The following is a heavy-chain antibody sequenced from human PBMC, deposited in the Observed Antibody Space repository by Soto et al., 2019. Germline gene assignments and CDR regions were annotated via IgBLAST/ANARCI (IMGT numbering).Heavy chain of an antibody. CDR3: AKAGPTQYYYYYDMDV. Sequence: EVQLLESGGGLVQPGGSLRLSCAASGFTFSSYAMSWVRQAPGKGLQWVSAISGSGGSTYYADSVKGRFTISRDNSKNTLDLQMNILRAEDTAVYYCAKAGPTQYYYYYDMDVWGQGTTVTVSS. J-gene: IGHJ6*02. CDR2: ISGSGGST. V-gene: IGHV3-23*01. CDR1: GFTFSSYA.